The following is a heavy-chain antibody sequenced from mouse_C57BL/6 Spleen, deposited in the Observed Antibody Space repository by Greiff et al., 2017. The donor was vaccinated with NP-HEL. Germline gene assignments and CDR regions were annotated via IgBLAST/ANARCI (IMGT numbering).Heavy chain of an antibody. CDR2: INPNNGGT. Sequence: EVQLQQSGPELVKPGASVKIPCKASGYTFTDYNMDWVKQSHGKSLEWIGDINPNNGGTIYNQKFKGKATLTVDKSSSTAYMELRSLTSEDTAVYYCARVGITTVVATGGYYFDYWGQGTTLTVSS. CDR3: ARVGITTVVATGGYYFDY. J-gene: IGHJ2*01. V-gene: IGHV1-18*01. CDR1: GYTFTDYN. D-gene: IGHD1-1*01.